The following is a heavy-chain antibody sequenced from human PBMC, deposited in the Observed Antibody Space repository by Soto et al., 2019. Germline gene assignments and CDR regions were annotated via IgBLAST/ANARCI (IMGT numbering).Heavy chain of an antibody. Sequence: SVKVSCKASGYTFTGYYMHWVRQAPGQGLEWMGWINPNSGGTNYAQKFQGWVTMTRDTSISTAYMELSRLRSDDTAVYYCARGARRRGYYYGMDVWGQGTTVTVSS. CDR1: GYTFTGYY. CDR2: INPNSGGT. J-gene: IGHJ6*02. D-gene: IGHD6-6*01. CDR3: ARGARRRGYYYGMDV. V-gene: IGHV1-2*04.